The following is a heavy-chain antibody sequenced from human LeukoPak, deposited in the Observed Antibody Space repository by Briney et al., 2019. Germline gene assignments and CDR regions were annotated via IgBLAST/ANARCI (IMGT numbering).Heavy chain of an antibody. V-gene: IGHV1-18*01. CDR1: RYIFTSYG. J-gene: IGHJ6*03. CDR2: ISSYSGDT. Sequence: ASVKVSCKASRYIFTSYGVIWVRQAPGQGLEWVGWISSYSGDTKYAQEYQGRVPMTVDATTSTAYMELRSLTSDDTAIYYCARDHDGVAVAGRGYYYYMDVWGKGTTVIVSS. D-gene: IGHD6-19*01. CDR3: ARDHDGVAVAGRGYYYYMDV.